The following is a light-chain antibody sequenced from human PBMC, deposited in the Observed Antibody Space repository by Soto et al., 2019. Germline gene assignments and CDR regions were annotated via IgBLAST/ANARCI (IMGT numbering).Light chain of an antibody. CDR1: QSVDSR. CDR2: DVS. J-gene: IGKJ5*01. Sequence: EVVLTQSPVTLSLSPGERATLSCRASQSVDSRLAWYQQNPGQAPRLLIYDVSKRATGTPARFSGSGSGTEFTLTINSLQSEDSAVYYCQQHNQWPITFGQGTRLEIK. V-gene: IGKV3-11*01. CDR3: QQHNQWPIT.